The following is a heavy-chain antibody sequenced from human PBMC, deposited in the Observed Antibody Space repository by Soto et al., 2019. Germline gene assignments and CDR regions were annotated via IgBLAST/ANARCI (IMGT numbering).Heavy chain of an antibody. V-gene: IGHV1-46*01. D-gene: IGHD3-3*01. CDR3: SRDLGVLSNPIDYYSYYAMDR. CDR1: GYTFTRYY. Sequence: ASVKVSCPASGYTFTRYYMHWVRQAPGQGLEWMGIINPSGGSTSYAQKFQGRVTMTRDTSTSTVYMELSSLRSEDTAVYYCSRDLGVLSNPIDYYSYYAMDRWGQVPTVTLPS. J-gene: IGHJ6*02. CDR2: INPSGGST.